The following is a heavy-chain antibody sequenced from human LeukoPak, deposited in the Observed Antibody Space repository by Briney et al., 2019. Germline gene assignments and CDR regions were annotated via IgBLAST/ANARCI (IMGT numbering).Heavy chain of an antibody. V-gene: IGHV3-7*05. J-gene: IGHJ4*02. D-gene: IGHD6-25*01. CDR2: IKQDGGAK. CDR1: GFTFSNYW. CDR3: ATDPYSSGCGDC. Sequence: GGSLRLSCATSGFTFSNYWMTWVRQAPGKGLEWVANIKQDGGAKNYVDSVKGRFTISRDNAKNSLYLQMNSLRAEDTAVYYCATDPYSSGCGDCRGQGTLVTVSS.